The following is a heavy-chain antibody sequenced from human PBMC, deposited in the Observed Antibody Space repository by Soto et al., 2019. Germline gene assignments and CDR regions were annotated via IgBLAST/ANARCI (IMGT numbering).Heavy chain of an antibody. J-gene: IGHJ6*02. CDR3: ARASWGILHYGMDV. D-gene: IGHD3-16*01. CDR1: GGSISSGGYY. Sequence: SETLSLTCTVSGGSISSGGYYWSWIRQHPGKGLEWIGYIYYSGTTYYNPSLKSRVTISVDTSKIQFSLKLSSVTAADTAVYYCARASWGILHYGMDVWGQGTTVTVS. V-gene: IGHV4-31*03. CDR2: IYYSGTT.